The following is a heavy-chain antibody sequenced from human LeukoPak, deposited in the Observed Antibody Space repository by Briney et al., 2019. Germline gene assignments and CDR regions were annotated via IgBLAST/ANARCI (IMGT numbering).Heavy chain of an antibody. CDR2: INSDGSST. Sequence: GGSLRLSCAASRFTFSTYWMHWVRQAPGKGLVWVSRINSDGSSTGYADSVKGRFTISRDNAKNTLYLQMNSLRAEDTAVYYCASYSSSFSYYYYMDVWGKGTTVTVSS. CDR3: ASYSSSFSYYYYMDV. CDR1: RFTFSTYW. D-gene: IGHD6-13*01. V-gene: IGHV3-74*01. J-gene: IGHJ6*03.